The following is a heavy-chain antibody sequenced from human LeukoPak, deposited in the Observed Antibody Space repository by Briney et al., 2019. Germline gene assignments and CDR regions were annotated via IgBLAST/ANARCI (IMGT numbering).Heavy chain of an antibody. D-gene: IGHD2-21*02. Sequence: GSLRLSCAASGFTFSDYYMSWIRQAPGKGLEWVSYISSSGSTIYYADSVKGRFTISRDNAKNSLYLQMNSLRAEDTAAYYCARDKAEYCGGDCYPYYYYYMDVWGKGTTVIVSS. CDR2: ISSSGSTI. CDR1: GFTFSDYY. V-gene: IGHV3-11*04. CDR3: ARDKAEYCGGDCYPYYYYYMDV. J-gene: IGHJ6*03.